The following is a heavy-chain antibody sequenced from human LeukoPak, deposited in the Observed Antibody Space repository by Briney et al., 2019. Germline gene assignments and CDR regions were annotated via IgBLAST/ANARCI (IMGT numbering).Heavy chain of an antibody. Sequence: ASVKVSCKVSGYTLTELSMHWVRQAPGKGLEWMGGFGPEDGETIYAQKFQGRVTMTEDTSTDTAYMELSSLRSEDTAVYYCATDLNSGYDPLFGYWGQGTLVTVSS. D-gene: IGHD5-12*01. CDR3: ATDLNSGYDPLFGY. CDR1: GYTLTELS. J-gene: IGHJ4*02. V-gene: IGHV1-24*01. CDR2: FGPEDGET.